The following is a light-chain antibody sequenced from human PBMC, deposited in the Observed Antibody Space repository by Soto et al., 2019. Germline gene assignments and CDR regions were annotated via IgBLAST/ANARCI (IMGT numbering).Light chain of an antibody. Sequence: QSALTQPASVSGSPGHSITISCTGTPSDIGGYNYVSWYQQHPGKAPKLIIYEVTHRPSGVSDRFSGSKSGNTASLTISGLLAEDEADYYCSSYASSSTLVLFGGGTTVTVL. CDR2: EVT. CDR3: SSYASSSTLVL. CDR1: PSDIGGYNY. V-gene: IGLV2-14*01. J-gene: IGLJ2*01.